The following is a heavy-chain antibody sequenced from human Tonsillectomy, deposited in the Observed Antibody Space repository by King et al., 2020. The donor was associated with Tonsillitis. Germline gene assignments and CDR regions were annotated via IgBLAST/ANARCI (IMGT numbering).Heavy chain of an antibody. Sequence: VQLVESGAEVKKPGASVKVSCKASGYTFTSYGISWVRQAPGQGLEWMGWISAYNGNTNYAQKLQGRVTMTTDTSTSTANMELRSLRSDDTAVYYCARDPSGGKLLSSRGMDVWGQGTTVTVSS. J-gene: IGHJ6*02. V-gene: IGHV1-18*04. D-gene: IGHD3-16*02. CDR3: ARDPSGGKLLSSRGMDV. CDR2: ISAYNGNT. CDR1: GYTFTSYG.